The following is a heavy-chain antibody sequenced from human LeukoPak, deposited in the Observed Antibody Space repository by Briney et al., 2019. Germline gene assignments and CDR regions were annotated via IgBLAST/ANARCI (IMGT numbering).Heavy chain of an antibody. CDR3: AAQYYDFWSGYSRDY. Sequence: PGGSLRLSCAASGFTFSSYWMSWVRQAPGKGLEWVANIKQDGSEKYYVDSVKGRFTISRDNAKNSLYLQMNSLRAEDTAVYYCAAQYYDFWSGYSRDYWGQGTLVTVSS. CDR1: GFTFSSYW. J-gene: IGHJ4*02. D-gene: IGHD3-3*01. V-gene: IGHV3-7*01. CDR2: IKQDGSEK.